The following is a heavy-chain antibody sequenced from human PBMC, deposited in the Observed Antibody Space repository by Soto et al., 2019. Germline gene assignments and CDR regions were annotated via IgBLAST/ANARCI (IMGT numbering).Heavy chain of an antibody. D-gene: IGHD6-13*01. V-gene: IGHV3-48*02. CDR1: GFTFSSYS. Sequence: SLRLSCAASGFTFSSYSMNWVRQAPGKGLEWVSYISSSSSTIYYADSVKGRFTISRDSAKNSLYLQMNSLRDEDTAVYYCARNPTQQLDDYYYYYGMDVWGQGTTVTVSS. CDR2: ISSSSSTI. CDR3: ARNPTQQLDDYYYYYGMDV. J-gene: IGHJ6*02.